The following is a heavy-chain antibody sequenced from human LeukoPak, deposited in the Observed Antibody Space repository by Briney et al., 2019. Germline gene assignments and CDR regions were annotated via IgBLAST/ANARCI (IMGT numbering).Heavy chain of an antibody. Sequence: GASVKVSCKASGYTFTNYLIHWVRQAPGQGLEWMGIINPSDGGTNYAQKFQGRVTMTRDTSTSTVYMELSSLKSEDTAVYYCARELRAIYYFDYWGQGTLVTVSS. CDR2: INPSDGGT. J-gene: IGHJ4*02. CDR1: GYTFTNYL. V-gene: IGHV1-46*01. D-gene: IGHD1-26*01. CDR3: ARELRAIYYFDY.